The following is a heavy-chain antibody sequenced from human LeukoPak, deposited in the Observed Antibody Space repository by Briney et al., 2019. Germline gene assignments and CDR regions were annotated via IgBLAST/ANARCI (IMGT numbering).Heavy chain of an antibody. CDR1: GGTFSSYA. J-gene: IGHJ4*02. V-gene: IGHV1-69*05. Sequence: GSSVKVSCKASGGTFSSYAISWVRQAPGQGLEWMGGIFPIFGTANYAQKFQGRVTITTDESTSTAYMELSSLRSEDTAVYYCARAGHYYDSNYDYWGQGTLVTVSS. CDR3: ARAGHYYDSNYDY. D-gene: IGHD3-22*01. CDR2: IFPIFGTA.